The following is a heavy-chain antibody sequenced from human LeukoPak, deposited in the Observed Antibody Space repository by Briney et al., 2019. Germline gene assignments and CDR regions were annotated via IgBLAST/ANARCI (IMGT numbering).Heavy chain of an antibody. CDR2: INPNSGGT. J-gene: IGHJ6*03. V-gene: IGHV1-2*02. CDR3: ARSWGFGDYYYYYMDV. Sequence: ASVKVSCKASGYTFTGYYMHWVRQAPGQGLEWMGWINPNSGGTNYAQKFQGRVTMTRDTSISTAYMELSRLRSDDTAGYYCARSWGFGDYYYYYMDVWGKGTTVTISS. D-gene: IGHD3-16*01. CDR1: GYTFTGYY.